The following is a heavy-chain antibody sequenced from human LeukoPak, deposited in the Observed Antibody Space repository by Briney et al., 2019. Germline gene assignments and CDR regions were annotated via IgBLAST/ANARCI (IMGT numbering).Heavy chain of an antibody. J-gene: IGHJ4*02. Sequence: GESLKIPRQGPGYSFTSYRIGRVPQIPGKGMEGMGSIYPGDSDSRYSPSFQGQGTISADKSISTAYLQWSSLYASDTAMYYCSRLLYRGSYYCDYWGQGTLVTVSS. D-gene: IGHD1-26*01. V-gene: IGHV5-51*01. CDR2: IYPGDSDS. CDR3: SRLLYRGSYYCDY. CDR1: GYSFTSYR.